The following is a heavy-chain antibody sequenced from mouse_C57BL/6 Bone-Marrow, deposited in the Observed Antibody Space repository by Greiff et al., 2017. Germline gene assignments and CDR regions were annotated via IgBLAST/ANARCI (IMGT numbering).Heavy chain of an antibody. CDR1: GYAFSSSW. V-gene: IGHV1-82*01. CDR3: ARSLLRYYFDV. D-gene: IGHD1-1*01. J-gene: IGHJ1*03. CDR2: IYPGDGDT. Sequence: VQLVESGPELVKPGASVKISCKASGYAFSSSWMNWVKQRPGKGLEWIGRIYPGDGDTNYNGKFKGKAKLTADKSSSSAYMQLSSLTSADSAVYFCARSLLRYYFDVWGTGTTVTVSS.